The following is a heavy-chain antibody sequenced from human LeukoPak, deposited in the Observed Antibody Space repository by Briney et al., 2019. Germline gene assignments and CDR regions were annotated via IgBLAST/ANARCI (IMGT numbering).Heavy chain of an antibody. Sequence: GASVKVSCKASGYTFTSFAMHWVRQAPGQRLEWMGWINAGNGNTKFSQNFQGRVTITRDTSASTAYMELSSLRSGDTAVYYCARDVGELLPNYWFAPWGQGTLVTVSS. CDR2: INAGNGNT. CDR1: GYTFTSFA. V-gene: IGHV1-3*01. CDR3: ARDVGELLPNYWFAP. J-gene: IGHJ5*02. D-gene: IGHD1-26*01.